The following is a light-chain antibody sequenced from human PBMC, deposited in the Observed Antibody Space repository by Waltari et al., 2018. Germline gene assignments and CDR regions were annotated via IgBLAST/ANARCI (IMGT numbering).Light chain of an antibody. Sequence: DIVMTQSPDSLAVSLGERATVNCTSSQSVLYNSNHKNYLAWYQQMQGQPPRLLISWASTREPGVPDRFSGSGSGSDFILTITSVQAEDVAVYYCQQYYTTPPTFGGGTKVEIK. V-gene: IGKV4-1*01. J-gene: IGKJ4*01. CDR1: QSVLYNSNHKNY. CDR3: QQYYTTPPT. CDR2: WAS.